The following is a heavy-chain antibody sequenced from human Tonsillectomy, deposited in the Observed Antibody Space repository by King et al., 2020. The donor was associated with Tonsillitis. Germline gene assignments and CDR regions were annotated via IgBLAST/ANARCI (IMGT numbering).Heavy chain of an antibody. CDR2: IKQDGRDE. D-gene: IGHD2/OR15-2a*01. CDR3: ARGIRSD. J-gene: IGHJ4*02. V-gene: IGHV3-7*01. Sequence: VQLVESGGGLVQPGGSLRVSCAASGFSFSSYWMSWVRQAPGKGLEWVAHIKQDGRDESCADSVKGRFTISRDNAKNSLYLQMNSLRVVDTAVYYCARGIRSDWGQGTLVIVSS. CDR1: GFSFSSYW.